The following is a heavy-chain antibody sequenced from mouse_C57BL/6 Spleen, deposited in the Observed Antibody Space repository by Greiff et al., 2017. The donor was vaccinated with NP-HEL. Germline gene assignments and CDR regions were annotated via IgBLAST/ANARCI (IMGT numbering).Heavy chain of an antibody. CDR1: GYTFTSYT. D-gene: IGHD2-1*01. J-gene: IGHJ4*01. Sequence: QVQLQQSGAELARPGASVKMSCKASGYTFTSYTMHWVKQRPGQGLEWIGYINPSSGYTKYNQKFKDKATLTADKSSSTAYMQLSSLTSEDSAVYHCARPDTLLDYAMDYWGQGTSVTVSS. CDR3: ARPDTLLDYAMDY. CDR2: INPSSGYT. V-gene: IGHV1-4*01.